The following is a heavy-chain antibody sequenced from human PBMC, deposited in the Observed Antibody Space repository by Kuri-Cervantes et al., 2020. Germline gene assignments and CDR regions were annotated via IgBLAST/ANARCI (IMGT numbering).Heavy chain of an antibody. J-gene: IGHJ5*02. CDR1: GFTFSSYS. D-gene: IGHD3-10*01. Sequence: GESLKISCAASGFTFSSYSMNWVRQAPGKGLEWVSYISSSSSTIYYADSVKGRFTISRDNSKNTLYLQMNSLRAEDTAVYYCAKMGQVWFGEDWFDPWGQGTLVTVSS. CDR3: AKMGQVWFGEDWFDP. V-gene: IGHV3-48*01. CDR2: ISSSSSTI.